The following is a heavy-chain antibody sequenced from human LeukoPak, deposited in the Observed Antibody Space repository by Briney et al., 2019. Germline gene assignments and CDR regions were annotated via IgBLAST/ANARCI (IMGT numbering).Heavy chain of an antibody. Sequence: PGGSLRLSCAASGFTFSSYGMHWVRQAPGKGLEWVAFIRYDGSNKYYADSVKGRFTISRDNSKNTLYLQMNSPRAEDTAVYYCAKDGSRYSYGADYWGQGTLVTVSS. CDR2: IRYDGSNK. D-gene: IGHD5-18*01. CDR1: GFTFSSYG. V-gene: IGHV3-30*02. J-gene: IGHJ4*02. CDR3: AKDGSRYSYGADY.